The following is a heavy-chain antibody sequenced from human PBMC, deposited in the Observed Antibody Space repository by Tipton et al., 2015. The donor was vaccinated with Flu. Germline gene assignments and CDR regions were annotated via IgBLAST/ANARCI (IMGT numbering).Heavy chain of an antibody. J-gene: IGHJ6*03. V-gene: IGHV5-10-1*01. CDR3: ARHWVRLGYYYYYMDV. CDR1: GYSFTSYW. CDR2: IDPSDSYT. Sequence: QLVQSGPEVKKPGESLRISCKGSGYSFTSYWISWVRQMPGKGLEWMGRIDPSDSYTNYSPSFQGHVTISADKSISTAYLQWSSLKASDTAMYYCARHWVRLGYYYYYMDVWGKGTTVTVSS. D-gene: IGHD1-1*01.